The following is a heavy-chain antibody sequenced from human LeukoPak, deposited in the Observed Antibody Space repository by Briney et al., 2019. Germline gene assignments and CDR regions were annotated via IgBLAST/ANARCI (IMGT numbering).Heavy chain of an antibody. CDR3: ARDLFASMMVAFDI. Sequence: PGGSLRLSCGASGFTLSSHAMNWVREAPGKGLEWVSYISISSSYIYYADSVKGRLTISRDNAKNSLYLQMNSLRAEDTAVYYCARDLFASMMVAFDIWGQGTMVTVSS. V-gene: IGHV3-21*05. CDR2: ISISSSYI. D-gene: IGHD2-21*01. CDR1: GFTLSSHA. J-gene: IGHJ3*02.